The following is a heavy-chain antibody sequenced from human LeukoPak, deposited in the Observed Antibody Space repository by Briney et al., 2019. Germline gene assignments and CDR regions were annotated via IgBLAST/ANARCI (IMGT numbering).Heavy chain of an antibody. CDR3: ARDGTAAGLYFDL. D-gene: IGHD6-13*01. CDR2: IGQDGGEK. V-gene: IGHV3-7*01. Sequence: GGTLRLSCAVSGFTFTDYWMNWVRQAPGKGLEWVASIGQDGGEKSYVDPVKGRLTISRDNTKSSLYLQINSLRAEDTAVYYCARDGTAAGLYFDLWGQGTLVTVSS. CDR1: GFTFTDYW. J-gene: IGHJ4*01.